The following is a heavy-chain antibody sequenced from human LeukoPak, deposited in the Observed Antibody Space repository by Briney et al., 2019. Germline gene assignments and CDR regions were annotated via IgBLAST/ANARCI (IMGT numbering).Heavy chain of an antibody. CDR3: ARDAGYYDSSGYGINWFDP. CDR1: GYSISSGYY. Sequence: PSETLSLTCTVSGYSISSGYYWGWIRQPPGKGLEWIGYIYYSGSTNYNPSLKSRVTISVDTSKNQFSLKLSSVTAADTAVYYCARDAGYYDSSGYGINWFDPWGQGTLVTVSS. V-gene: IGHV4-61*01. J-gene: IGHJ5*02. D-gene: IGHD3-22*01. CDR2: IYYSGST.